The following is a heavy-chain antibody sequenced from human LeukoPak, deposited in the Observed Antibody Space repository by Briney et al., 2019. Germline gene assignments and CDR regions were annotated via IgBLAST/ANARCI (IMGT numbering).Heavy chain of an antibody. CDR2: IYSGGNT. V-gene: IGHV3-53*01. CDR3: ARDRPYYDISTGYYIGEAFDI. D-gene: IGHD3-9*01. Sequence: PGGSLGLSCAASGFTVSSNYMSWVRQAPGKGLEWVSVIYSGGNTYYADSVKGRFTISRDNSKNTLYLQMNSLRAEDTAVYYCARDRPYYDISTGYYIGEAFDIWGQGTMVTVSS. J-gene: IGHJ3*02. CDR1: GFTVSSNY.